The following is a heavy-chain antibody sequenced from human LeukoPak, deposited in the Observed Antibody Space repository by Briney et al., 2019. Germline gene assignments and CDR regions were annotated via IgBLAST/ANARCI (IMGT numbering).Heavy chain of an antibody. CDR1: GGCLSGYY. Sequence: SETLTLTCAVYGGCLSGYYWSWIRQPPGKGLEWIGEINHSGSTNYNPSLKSRVTISVDTSKNQFSLKLSSVTAADTAVYYCARGPYYARPRIWGQGTLVTVSS. CDR2: INHSGST. J-gene: IGHJ4*02. V-gene: IGHV4-34*01. CDR3: ARGPYYARPRI. D-gene: IGHD3-10*01.